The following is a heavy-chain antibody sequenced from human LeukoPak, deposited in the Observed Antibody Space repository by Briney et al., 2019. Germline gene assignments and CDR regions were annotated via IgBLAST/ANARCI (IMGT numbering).Heavy chain of an antibody. CDR2: IYYSGST. CDR3: AIPSGSYYNADYYYMDV. CDR1: GGSFSSSSFY. J-gene: IGHJ6*03. Sequence: PSETLSLTCTVSGGSFSSSSFYWGWIRQPPGKGLEWIGSIYYSGSTYYNPSLKSRVTISVDTSKNQFSLKLSSVTAADTAVYYCAIPSGSYYNADYYYMDVWGKGTRVTVSS. V-gene: IGHV4-39*01. D-gene: IGHD3-10*01.